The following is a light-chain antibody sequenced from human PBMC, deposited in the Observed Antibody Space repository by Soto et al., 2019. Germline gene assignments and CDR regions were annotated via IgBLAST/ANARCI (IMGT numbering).Light chain of an antibody. CDR1: QSVGRNY. CDR2: GAS. CDR3: QQYASSPLT. J-gene: IGKJ4*01. V-gene: IGKV3-20*01. Sequence: EIVLTQSPGTLSLSPGERATLSCRASQSVGRNYLAWYQQKPGQAPRLLTHGASSRATGIPDRFSGSGSGTDFILTISRLELEEFAVYYCQQYASSPLTFGGGTKVEIK.